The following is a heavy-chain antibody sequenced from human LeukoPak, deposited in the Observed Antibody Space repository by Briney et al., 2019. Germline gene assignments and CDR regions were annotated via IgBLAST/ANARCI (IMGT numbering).Heavy chain of an antibody. CDR3: AKGDNYYGSGSLDY. CDR1: GFIFKNFG. Sequence: GGSLRLSCAASGFIFKNFGMYWVRQAPGKGLEWVAFIRYDGSRTYYTDSVKGRFTISRDNSKNTLYLQMNSLRAEDTAVYYCAKGDNYYGSGSLDYWGQGTLVTVSS. J-gene: IGHJ4*02. CDR2: IRYDGSRT. D-gene: IGHD3-10*01. V-gene: IGHV3-30*02.